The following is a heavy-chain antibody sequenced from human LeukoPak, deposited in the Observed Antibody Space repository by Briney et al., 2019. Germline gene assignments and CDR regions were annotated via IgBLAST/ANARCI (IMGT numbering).Heavy chain of an antibody. J-gene: IGHJ5*02. Sequence: PSETLSLTCTVSGGSISSGGYYWSWIRQPPGKGLEWIGYIYHSGSTYYNPSLKSRVTISVDRSKNQFSLKLSSVTAADTAVYYCASHYYGSGSGVYWFDPWGQGTLVTVSS. CDR3: ASHYYGSGSGVYWFDP. D-gene: IGHD3-10*01. V-gene: IGHV4-30-2*01. CDR1: GGSISSGGYY. CDR2: IYHSGST.